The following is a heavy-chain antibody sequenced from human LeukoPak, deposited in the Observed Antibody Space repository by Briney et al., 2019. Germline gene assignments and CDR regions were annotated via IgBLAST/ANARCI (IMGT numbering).Heavy chain of an antibody. Sequence: GESLKISCKGSGYSFTSYWIGWVRQMPGKGLEWMGIIYPGDSDTRYSPSFQGQVTISADKSISTAYLQWSSLKASDTAMYYCARRVTIFGVVTGAFDIWGQGTMVTVSS. CDR1: GYSFTSYW. J-gene: IGHJ3*02. V-gene: IGHV5-51*01. CDR3: ARRVTIFGVVTGAFDI. CDR2: IYPGDSDT. D-gene: IGHD3-3*01.